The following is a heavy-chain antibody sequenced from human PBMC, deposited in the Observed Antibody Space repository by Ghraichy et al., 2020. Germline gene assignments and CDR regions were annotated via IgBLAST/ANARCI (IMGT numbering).Heavy chain of an antibody. J-gene: IGHJ5*02. D-gene: IGHD4-17*01. V-gene: IGHV4-31*03. Sequence: SETLSLTCTVSGGSISSGGYYWSWIRQHPGKGLEWIGYIYYSGSTYYNPSLKSRVTISVDTSKNQFSLKLSSVTAADTAVYYCARDRNGAVNWFDPWGQGTLVTVSS. CDR1: GGSISSGGYY. CDR2: IYYSGST. CDR3: ARDRNGAVNWFDP.